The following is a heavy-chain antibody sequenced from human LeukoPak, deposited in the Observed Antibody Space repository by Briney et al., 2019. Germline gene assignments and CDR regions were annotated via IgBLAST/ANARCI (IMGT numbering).Heavy chain of an antibody. J-gene: IGHJ5*02. CDR3: ASGSSLTVGDNWFDP. V-gene: IGHV3-21*01. CDR2: ISSSSSYI. Sequence: PGGSLRLSCAASGFTFSSYEMNWVRQAPGKGLEWVSSISSSSSYIYYADSVKGRFTISRDNAKNSLYLQMNSLRAEDTAVYYCASGSSLTVGDNWFDPWGQGTLVTVSS. D-gene: IGHD4-23*01. CDR1: GFTFSSYE.